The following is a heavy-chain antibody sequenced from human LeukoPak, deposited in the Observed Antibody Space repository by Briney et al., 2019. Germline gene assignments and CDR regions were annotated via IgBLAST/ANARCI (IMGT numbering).Heavy chain of an antibody. Sequence: GGSLRLSCAASGFTFSASALHWVRQASGKGLEWVGRIRSKANSYATEYAASLKGRFTISRDNSKNTLYLQMNSLRAEDTAVYYCAKDLYGIVGATTIDYWGQGTLVTVSS. CDR2: IRSKANSYAT. D-gene: IGHD1-26*01. V-gene: IGHV3-73*01. J-gene: IGHJ4*02. CDR1: GFTFSASA. CDR3: AKDLYGIVGATTIDY.